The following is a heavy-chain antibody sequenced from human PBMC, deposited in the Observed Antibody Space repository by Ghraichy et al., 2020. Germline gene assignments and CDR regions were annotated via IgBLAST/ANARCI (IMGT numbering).Heavy chain of an antibody. Sequence: ASVKVSCKASGYSFISYGITWVRQVPGQGLEWMGWITPYNGNTNYAQKLQGRVTVTTDTSISTVYMELRSLKSDDMAVYYCARRIAVAGSSGGFLDYWGHGTLVTVSP. CDR1: GYSFISYG. CDR3: ARRIAVAGSSGGFLDY. D-gene: IGHD6-19*01. J-gene: IGHJ4*01. V-gene: IGHV1-18*03. CDR2: ITPYNGNT.